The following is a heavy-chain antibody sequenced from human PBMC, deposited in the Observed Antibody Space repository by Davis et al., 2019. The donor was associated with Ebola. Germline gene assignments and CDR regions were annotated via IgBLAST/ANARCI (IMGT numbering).Heavy chain of an antibody. CDR3: ARGISMIEPRNYFGY. V-gene: IGHV1-18*04. D-gene: IGHD3-22*01. CDR1: GYTFTRYF. Sequence: AASVKVSCKASGYTFTRYFISWVRQAPGQGLEWMGWISAYNGNTNYAQKLQGRVTMTTDTSTSTAYMELRSLRSDDTAVYYCARGISMIEPRNYFGYWGQGTLVTVSS. J-gene: IGHJ4*02. CDR2: ISAYNGNT.